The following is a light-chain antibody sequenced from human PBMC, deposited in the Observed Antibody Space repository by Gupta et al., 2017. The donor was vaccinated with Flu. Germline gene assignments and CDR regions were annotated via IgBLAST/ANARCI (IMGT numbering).Light chain of an antibody. CDR3: MQPTHCLYT. CDR1: QSFVQSDGNTC. V-gene: IGKV2-30*02. J-gene: IGKJ2*01. Sequence: TLGLPASISDRVSQSFVQSDGNTCLNWYQQRKAQSPRRLIYKISTRDSGVAERCSGSGSGTDVTLKISRVEAEDVGVYYCMQPTHCLYTFGQGTKLEMK. CDR2: KIS.